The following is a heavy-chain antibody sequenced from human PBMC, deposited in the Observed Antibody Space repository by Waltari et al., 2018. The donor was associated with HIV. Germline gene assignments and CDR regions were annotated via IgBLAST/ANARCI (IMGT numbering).Heavy chain of an antibody. V-gene: IGHV3-15*02. Sequence: VQLVESGGALVTPGGSLKISCAVSGITFKNAWLSWVRQAPGKGVQGLGNIRSKTDGGETDYATPLSGRFANSTDDFNNTMFLEMKTLKVDDTAVYYCTTFEMGTTRNFWGQGTLVTVSS. J-gene: IGHJ4*02. D-gene: IGHD1-26*01. CDR2: IRSKTDGGET. CDR1: GITFKNAW. CDR3: TTFEMGTTRNF.